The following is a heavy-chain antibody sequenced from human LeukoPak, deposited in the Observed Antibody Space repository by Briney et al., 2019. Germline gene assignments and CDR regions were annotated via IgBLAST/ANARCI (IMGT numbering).Heavy chain of an antibody. CDR3: ARVRRDGYNFYYYYYYMDV. Sequence: ASVKVSCKASGGTFSSYAISWVRQAPGQGLEWMGGIIPIFGTANYAQKFQGRVTITTDESTSTAYMELSSLRSEDTAVYYCARVRRDGYNFYYYYYYMDVWGKGTTVTVSS. D-gene: IGHD5-24*01. J-gene: IGHJ6*03. CDR1: GGTFSSYA. V-gene: IGHV1-69*05. CDR2: IIPIFGTA.